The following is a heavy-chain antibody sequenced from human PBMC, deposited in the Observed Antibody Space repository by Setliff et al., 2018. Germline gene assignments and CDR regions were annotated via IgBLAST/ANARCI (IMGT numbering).Heavy chain of an antibody. CDR3: ARSRYELPHYYFDY. Sequence: SGPTLVNPTQTLTLTCTFSGFSLTTSGTCVTWIRQPPGKALEWLARIDWDGDKYYNTSLRTRLTLSKDTSKNQVLLTMTNMDPVDTATYYCARSRYELPHYYFDYWGQGIWVTVSS. D-gene: IGHD1-7*01. CDR2: IDWDGDK. V-gene: IGHV2-70*11. J-gene: IGHJ4*02. CDR1: GFSLTTSGTC.